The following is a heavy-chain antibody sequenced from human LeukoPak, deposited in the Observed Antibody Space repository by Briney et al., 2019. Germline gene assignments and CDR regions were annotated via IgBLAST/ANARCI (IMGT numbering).Heavy chain of an antibody. J-gene: IGHJ4*02. Sequence: GGSLRLSCAASGFTFSSYSMNWVRQAPGKGLEWVSSISSSSSYIYYADSVKGRFTISRDNAKNSLYLQMNSLRAEDTAVYYCARDPPFRSSRAGQYEYWGQGTLVTVSS. V-gene: IGHV3-21*01. CDR2: ISSSSSYI. CDR3: ARDPPFRSSRAGQYEY. D-gene: IGHD6-13*01. CDR1: GFTFSSYS.